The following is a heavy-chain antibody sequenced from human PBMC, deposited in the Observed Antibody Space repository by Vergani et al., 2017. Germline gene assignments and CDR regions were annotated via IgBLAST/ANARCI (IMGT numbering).Heavy chain of an antibody. D-gene: IGHD6-13*01. Sequence: QVQLQESGPGLVKPSQTLSLTCTVPGGPISSGGYYWSWIRQHPGKGLEWIGYTYYRGSTYYNPALKRRVTISVDTSKNQFSLKLSSVTAADTAVYYCARTCGSSWKNYFDYWGQGTLVTVSS. CDR1: GGPISSGGYY. V-gene: IGHV4-31*03. CDR2: TYYRGST. CDR3: ARTCGSSWKNYFDY. J-gene: IGHJ4*02.